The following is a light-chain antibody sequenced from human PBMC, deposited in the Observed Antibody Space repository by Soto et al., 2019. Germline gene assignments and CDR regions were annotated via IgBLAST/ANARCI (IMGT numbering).Light chain of an antibody. CDR1: QTPLLNNEYN. CDR3: IQYSHWPHS. J-gene: IGKJ2*03. CDR2: KVS. Sequence: GVLTQSPLSLPVSVGQPASISCRSTQTPLLNNEYNLSGFFPRPGQSPSRLIYKVSNRDSGVPDRFIGSGSGADFTLQITAVEAADVGVYFCIQYSHWPHSFGQGNKREIK. V-gene: IGKV2-30*02.